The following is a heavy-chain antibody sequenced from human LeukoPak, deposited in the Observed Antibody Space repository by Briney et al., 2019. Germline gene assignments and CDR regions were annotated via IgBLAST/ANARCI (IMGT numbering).Heavy chain of an antibody. D-gene: IGHD3-3*01. Sequence: ASVKVSCKASGYRFTNRGITWVRLVPGQGLEWMGWISAHNGNTNYAQKFQGRLTMTMDTSTSTAHMELRSLRSDDTAVYYCARDWGDFWTTPLNWFDPWGQGTLVTVSS. V-gene: IGHV1-18*01. J-gene: IGHJ5*02. CDR3: ARDWGDFWTTPLNWFDP. CDR1: GYRFTNRG. CDR2: ISAHNGNT.